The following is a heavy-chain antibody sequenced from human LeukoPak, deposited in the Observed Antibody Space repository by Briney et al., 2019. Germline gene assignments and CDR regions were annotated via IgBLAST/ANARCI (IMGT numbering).Heavy chain of an antibody. Sequence: PGRSLRLSCAASGFPFSGYWMAWVRQAPGKGLEWVANIKQDANEKYYVGSVKGRFTVSRDNAKKSLYLDMESLRAEDTAVYYCARDTGYDSIWGQGTVVTVSS. D-gene: IGHD5-12*01. CDR1: GFPFSGYW. CDR3: ARDTGYDSI. V-gene: IGHV3-7*01. J-gene: IGHJ4*02. CDR2: IKQDANEK.